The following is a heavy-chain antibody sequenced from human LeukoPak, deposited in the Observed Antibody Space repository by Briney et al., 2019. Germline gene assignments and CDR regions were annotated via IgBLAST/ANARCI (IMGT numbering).Heavy chain of an antibody. Sequence: PRGSLRLSCAASGFTFSSYGMHWVRQAPGKGLEWVAVISHDGSNKYYADSVKGRFTISRDNSKNTLYLQMNSLRVEDTAVYYCASQTGTTPRWGQGTLVTVSS. CDR3: ASQTGTTPR. CDR1: GFTFSSYG. CDR2: ISHDGSNK. V-gene: IGHV3-30*03. D-gene: IGHD1-7*01. J-gene: IGHJ4*02.